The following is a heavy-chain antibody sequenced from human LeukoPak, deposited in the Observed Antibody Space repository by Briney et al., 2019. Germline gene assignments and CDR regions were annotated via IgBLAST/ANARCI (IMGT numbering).Heavy chain of an antibody. J-gene: IGHJ4*02. V-gene: IGHV4-59*01. D-gene: IGHD3-22*01. Sequence: SETLSLTCAVYGVSISSYYWSWIRQPPGKGLEWIGYIYYSGSTNYNPSLKSRVTISVDTSKNQFSLKLSSVTAADTAVYYCARGYYYDSSGYSTSVKNYFDYWGQGTLVTVSS. CDR3: ARGYYYDSSGYSTSVKNYFDY. CDR1: GVSISSYY. CDR2: IYYSGST.